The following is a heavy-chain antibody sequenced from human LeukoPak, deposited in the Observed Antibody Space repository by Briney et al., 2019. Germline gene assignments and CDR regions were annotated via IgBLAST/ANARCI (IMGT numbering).Heavy chain of an antibody. CDR2: IKQDGSEK. Sequence: GGSLRLSCVGSGFTFSNYWMTWVRQAPGKGLEWVANIKQDGSEKYYGDSGKGRFTISRDNAKNSLYLQMNSLRVEDTAVYYCPRSPLYGMDVWGQGTTVTVAS. V-gene: IGHV3-7*01. CDR1: GFTFSNYW. CDR3: PRSPLYGMDV. J-gene: IGHJ6*02.